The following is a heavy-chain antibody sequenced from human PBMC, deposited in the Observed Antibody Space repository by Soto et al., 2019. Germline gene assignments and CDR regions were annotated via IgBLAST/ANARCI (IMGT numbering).Heavy chain of an antibody. CDR2: ITGSGDKT. J-gene: IGHJ4*02. Sequence: PGGSLRLSCAASGFSLKNYAMTWVRRAPGKGLEWVSGITGSGDKTYYADSVKGRFIISRDNSENTLYLQMNSLRAEDTALYYCARDCSSSSCSVWRYWGQGTQVTVSS. V-gene: IGHV3-23*01. CDR3: ARDCSSSSCSVWRY. D-gene: IGHD2-2*01. CDR1: GFSLKNYA.